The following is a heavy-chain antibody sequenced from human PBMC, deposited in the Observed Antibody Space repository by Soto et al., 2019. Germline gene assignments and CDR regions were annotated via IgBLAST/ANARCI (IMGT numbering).Heavy chain of an antibody. V-gene: IGHV1-69*13. CDR1: GGTFSSYA. CDR2: IIPIFGTA. Sequence: ASVKVSCKASGGTFSSYAISWVRQAPGQGLEWMGGIIPIFGTANYAQKFQGRVTITADESTSTAYMELSSLRSEDTAVYYCARGVATRYYYYGMDVWGQGTTVTVSS. CDR3: ARGVATRYYYYGMDV. J-gene: IGHJ6*02. D-gene: IGHD5-12*01.